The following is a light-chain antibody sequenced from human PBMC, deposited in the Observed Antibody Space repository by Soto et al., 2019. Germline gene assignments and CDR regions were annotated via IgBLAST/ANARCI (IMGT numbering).Light chain of an antibody. J-gene: IGLJ2*01. CDR1: SSDVGGYNY. V-gene: IGLV2-14*01. CDR3: SSKTTRTTVI. Sequence: QSALTQPASVSGSPGQSITISCTGSSSDVGGYNYVSWYQQHPGKAPKLMIFDVTKRPSGVSNRFSGSKSGNTASLTISGLQAEDEADYYCSSKTTRTTVIFGGGTQLTVL. CDR2: DVT.